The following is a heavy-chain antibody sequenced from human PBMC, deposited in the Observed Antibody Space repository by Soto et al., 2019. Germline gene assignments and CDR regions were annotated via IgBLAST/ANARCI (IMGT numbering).Heavy chain of an antibody. D-gene: IGHD4-17*01. V-gene: IGHV4-34*01. CDR1: GGSFSGYY. CDR2: INHSGST. CDR3: ARGRFDDFEPWDPQMTTVTPKDY. J-gene: IGHJ4*02. Sequence: SETLSLTCAVYGGSFSGYYWSWIRQPPGKGLEWIGEINHSGSTNYNPSLKSRVTISVDTSKNQFSLKLSSVTAADTAVYYCARGRFDDFEPWDPQMTTVTPKDYWGQGTLVTVS.